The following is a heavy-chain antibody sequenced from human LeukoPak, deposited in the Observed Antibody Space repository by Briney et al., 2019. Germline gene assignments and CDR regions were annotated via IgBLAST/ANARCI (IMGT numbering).Heavy chain of an antibody. D-gene: IGHD3-3*01. CDR2: ISGSGGST. V-gene: IGHV3-23*01. J-gene: IGHJ4*02. CDR1: GFTFSSYA. CDR3: AKGVFGVVTTKPINDY. Sequence: GGFLRLSCAASGFTFSSYAMSWVRQAPGKGLEWVSAISGSGGSTYYADSVKGRFTISRDNSKNTLYLQMNSLRAEDTAVYYCAKGVFGVVTTKPINDYWGQGTLVTVSS.